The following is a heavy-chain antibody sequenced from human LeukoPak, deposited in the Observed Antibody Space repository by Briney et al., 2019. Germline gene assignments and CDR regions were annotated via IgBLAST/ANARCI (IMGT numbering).Heavy chain of an antibody. CDR1: GGTFSGYY. D-gene: IGHD5/OR15-5a*01. J-gene: IGHJ4*02. Sequence: SETLSLTCAVCGGTFSGYYWSWIRQPPGKGLEWIGEINHSGSTNYNPSLKSRVTISVDTSKNQFSLKLSSVTAADTAVYYCARGLSTTTDYWGQGTLVTVSS. V-gene: IGHV4-34*01. CDR2: INHSGST. CDR3: ARGLSTTTDY.